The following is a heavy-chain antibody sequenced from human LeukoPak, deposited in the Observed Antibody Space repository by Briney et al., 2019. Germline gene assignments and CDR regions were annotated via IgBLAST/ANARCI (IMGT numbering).Heavy chain of an antibody. J-gene: IGHJ4*02. CDR3: AESSRYCTNGVCHKYYFDY. Sequence: GGSLRLSCAASGFTFRSYGMHWVRQAPGKGLEGGAVIWYDGSNKYYADSVKGRFTISRDNSKNTLYLQMNSLRAEDTAVYYCAESSRYCTNGVCHKYYFDYWGQGTLVTVSS. V-gene: IGHV3-33*06. CDR1: GFTFRSYG. CDR2: IWYDGSNK. D-gene: IGHD2-8*01.